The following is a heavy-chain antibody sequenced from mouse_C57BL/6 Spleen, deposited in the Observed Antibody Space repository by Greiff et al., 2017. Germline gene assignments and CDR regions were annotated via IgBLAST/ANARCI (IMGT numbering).Heavy chain of an antibody. J-gene: IGHJ1*03. CDR1: GYTFTSYW. D-gene: IGHD1-1*01. CDR3: ARHYDGSSYDWYFDV. CDR2: IDPSDSET. Sequence: QVQLQQPGAELVRPGSSVKLSCKASGYTFTSYWMHWVKPRPIQGLEWIGNIDPSDSETHYTQKFKDKATLTVAKSSRTGYMQLSSLTSEDSAVYYCARHYDGSSYDWYFDVWGTGTTVTVSS. V-gene: IGHV1-52*01.